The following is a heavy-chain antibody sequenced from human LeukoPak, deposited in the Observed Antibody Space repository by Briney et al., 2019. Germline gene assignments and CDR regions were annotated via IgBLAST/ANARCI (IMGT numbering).Heavy chain of an antibody. V-gene: IGHV3-30*02. J-gene: IGHJ4*02. CDR2: IRYDGSNK. CDR3: AKDRPSRYYYGSGSYYNEIDY. Sequence: GGSLRLSCAASGFTFSSYGMHWVRQAPGKGLEWVAFIRYDGSNKYYADSVKGRFTISRDNSKNTLYLQMNSLRAEDTAVYYCAKDRPSRYYYGSGSYYNEIDYWGQGTLVTVSS. CDR1: GFTFSSYG. D-gene: IGHD3-10*01.